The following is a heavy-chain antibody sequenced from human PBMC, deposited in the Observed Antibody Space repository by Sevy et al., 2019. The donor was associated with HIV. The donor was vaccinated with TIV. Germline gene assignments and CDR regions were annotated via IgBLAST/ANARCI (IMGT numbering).Heavy chain of an antibody. Sequence: GGSLRLSCAASGFTFSGYSMNWVRQAPGKGLEWVSYISSSSYTIYYADSVKGRFTISRDNAKNSLYLQMNSLRAEETAVYYCARAPPYSSGWYGIDYWGQGTLVTVSS. CDR3: ARAPPYSSGWYGIDY. J-gene: IGHJ4*02. D-gene: IGHD6-19*01. CDR2: ISSSSYTI. CDR1: GFTFSGYS. V-gene: IGHV3-48*01.